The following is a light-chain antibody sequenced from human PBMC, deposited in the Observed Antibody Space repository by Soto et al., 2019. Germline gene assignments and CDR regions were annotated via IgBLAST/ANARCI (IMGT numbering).Light chain of an antibody. J-gene: IGKJ1*01. Sequence: IVMTQSPSTLSVSPGERATLSCRASQSISSNLAWYQQKPGQAPRLLIYGASTRATGIPASFSGSGSGTEFTLTISSLQSEDFAVYYCQQYNSWPRTFGQGTKV. CDR1: QSISSN. CDR2: GAS. V-gene: IGKV3-15*01. CDR3: QQYNSWPRT.